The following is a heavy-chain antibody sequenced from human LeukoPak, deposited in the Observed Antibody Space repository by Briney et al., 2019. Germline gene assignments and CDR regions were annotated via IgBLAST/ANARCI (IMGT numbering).Heavy chain of an antibody. V-gene: IGHV3-21*05. J-gene: IGHJ4*02. D-gene: IGHD6-13*01. CDR3: ARVGSIAAAGTPDY. Sequence: GGSLRLSCAASGFTFGTYAMSWVRQAPGKGLEWVSYISSSSSHTEYADSVKGRFTISRDNAKNSLSLQVNSLRADDTAVYYCARVGSIAAAGTPDYWGQGTLVTVSS. CDR1: GFTFGTYA. CDR2: ISSSSSHT.